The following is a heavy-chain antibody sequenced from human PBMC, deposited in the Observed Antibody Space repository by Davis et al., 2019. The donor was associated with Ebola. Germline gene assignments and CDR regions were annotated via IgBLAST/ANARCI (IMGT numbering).Heavy chain of an antibody. J-gene: IGHJ6*02. V-gene: IGHV4-34*01. D-gene: IGHD4-17*01. CDR1: VGSFSGYY. CDR2: INHRGST. CDR3: ARVNGDYYYYGMDV. Sequence: SETLSLTCAVYVGSFSGYYWSWIRQPPGKGLEWIGEINHRGSTKYNPSLESRVTTSVDTSKNQFSLRLRSVTAADTAVYYCARVNGDYYYYGMDVWGQGTTVTVSS.